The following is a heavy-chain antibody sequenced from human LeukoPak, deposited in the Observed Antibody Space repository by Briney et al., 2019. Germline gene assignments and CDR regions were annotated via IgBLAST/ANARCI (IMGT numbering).Heavy chain of an antibody. J-gene: IGHJ4*02. Sequence: GGSLRLSCAASGFTFPNYVMSWVRQAPGKGLEWVSAISGSGGSTYYADSVKGRFTISRDNSKNTLYLQMNSLRAEDTAVYYCARAPTIVVVPAAISDYWGQGTLVTVSS. CDR3: ARAPTIVVVPAAISDY. CDR2: ISGSGGST. D-gene: IGHD2-2*01. CDR1: GFTFPNYV. V-gene: IGHV3-23*01.